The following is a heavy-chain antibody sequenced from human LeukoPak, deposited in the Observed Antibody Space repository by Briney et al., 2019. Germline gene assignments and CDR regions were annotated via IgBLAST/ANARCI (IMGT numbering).Heavy chain of an antibody. V-gene: IGHV4-34*01. Sequence: SETLSLTCAVYGGSFSGYYWSWIRQPPGKGLEWIGEINHSGSTNYNPSLKSRVTISVDTSKNQFSLKLSSVTAADTAVYYCARGYPGYDILTGYRSLGFDYWGQGTLVTVSS. CDR1: GGSFSGYY. J-gene: IGHJ4*02. CDR2: INHSGST. CDR3: ARGYPGYDILTGYRSLGFDY. D-gene: IGHD3-9*01.